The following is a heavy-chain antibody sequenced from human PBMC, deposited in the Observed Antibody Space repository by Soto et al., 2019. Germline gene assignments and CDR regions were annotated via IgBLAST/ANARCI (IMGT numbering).Heavy chain of an antibody. CDR1: GGTFSSYA. D-gene: IGHD3-22*01. V-gene: IGHV1-69*13. J-gene: IGHJ6*02. CDR2: IIPIFGTA. CDR3: ARSTYYYDSSGYYSSLRYYGMDV. Sequence: ASVKVSCKASGGTFSSYAISWVRQAPGQGLEWMGGIIPIFGTANYAQKFQGRVTITADESTSKAYMELSSLRSEDTAVYYCARSTYYYDSSGYYSSLRYYGMDVWGQGTTVTVS.